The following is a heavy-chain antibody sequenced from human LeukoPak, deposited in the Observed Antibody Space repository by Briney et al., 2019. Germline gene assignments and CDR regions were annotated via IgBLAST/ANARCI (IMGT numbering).Heavy chain of an antibody. V-gene: IGHV4-59*12. D-gene: IGHD3-10*01. CDR1: GGSTSSYY. CDR2: IYYSGST. Sequence: PSETLSLTCTVSGGSTSSYYWNWIRQPPGKGLEWIGNIYYSGSTNYNPSLKSRVTISVDTSKNQFSLKLSSVTAADTAVYYCARRFGELLYRTYYYYMDVWGKGTTVTISS. J-gene: IGHJ6*03. CDR3: ARRFGELLYRTYYYYMDV.